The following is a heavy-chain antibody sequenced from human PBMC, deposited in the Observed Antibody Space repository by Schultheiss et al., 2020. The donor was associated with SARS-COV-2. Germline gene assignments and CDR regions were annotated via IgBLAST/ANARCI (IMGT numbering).Heavy chain of an antibody. J-gene: IGHJ4*02. V-gene: IGHV4-61*01. Sequence: SETLSLTCTVSGGSISSVYYWGWIRQPPGKGLEWIGYIYDSGSTNYNPSLKSRVTISVDTSKNQFFLKLNSVTAADTAVYYCARGEMASTPFDYWGQGTLVTVSS. CDR1: GGSISSVYY. D-gene: IGHD5-24*01. CDR3: ARGEMASTPFDY. CDR2: IYDSGST.